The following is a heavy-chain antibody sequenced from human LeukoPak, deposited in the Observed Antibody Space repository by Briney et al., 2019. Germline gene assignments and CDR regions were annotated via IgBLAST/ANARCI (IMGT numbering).Heavy chain of an antibody. V-gene: IGHV3-23*01. CDR3: ARDVGAGWFDP. D-gene: IGHD4/OR15-4a*01. Sequence: PGGSLRLSCAASGFTFSNYAMSWVRQAPGRGLEWVSAISDSGGSTYYADSVKGRFTISRDNSKNTLHLQMNSLRAEGTAVYYCARDVGAGWFDPWGQGTLVTVSS. J-gene: IGHJ5*02. CDR2: ISDSGGST. CDR1: GFTFSNYA.